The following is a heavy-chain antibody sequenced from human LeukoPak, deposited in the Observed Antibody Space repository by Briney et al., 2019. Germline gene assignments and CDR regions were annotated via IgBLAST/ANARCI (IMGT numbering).Heavy chain of an antibody. Sequence: GGSLRLSCAASGFTFDDYAMHWVRQAPGKGLEWVSGISWNSGSIGYADSVKGRFTISRGNAKNSLYLQMNSLRAEDTALYYCAKDSLNDWGQGTLVTVSS. D-gene: IGHD2-8*01. CDR1: GFTFDDYA. V-gene: IGHV3-9*01. J-gene: IGHJ4*02. CDR2: ISWNSGSI. CDR3: AKDSLND.